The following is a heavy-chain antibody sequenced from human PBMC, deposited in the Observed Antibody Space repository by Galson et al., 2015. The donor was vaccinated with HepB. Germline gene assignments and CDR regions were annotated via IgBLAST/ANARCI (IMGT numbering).Heavy chain of an antibody. V-gene: IGHV3-30-3*01. CDR3: ARDPNYDFWSGYQFDY. Sequence: SLRLSCAASGFTFSSYAMHWVRQAPGKGLEWVAVISYDGSNKYYADSVKGRFTISRDNSKNTLYLQMNSLRAEDTAVYYCARDPNYDFWSGYQFDYWGQGTLVTVSS. J-gene: IGHJ4*02. D-gene: IGHD3-3*01. CDR2: ISYDGSNK. CDR1: GFTFSSYA.